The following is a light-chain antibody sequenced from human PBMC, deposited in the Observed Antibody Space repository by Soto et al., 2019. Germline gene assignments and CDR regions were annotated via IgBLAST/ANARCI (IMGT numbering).Light chain of an antibody. CDR2: DVS. V-gene: IGLV2-11*01. J-gene: IGLJ1*01. CDR1: SSDVGGYNY. Sequence: QSVLTQPRSVSGSPGQSVTISCTGTSSDVGGYNYVSWYQQHPGKAPKLMIYDVSKRPSGVPDRFSGSKSGNTASLTISGLQAEDEADYYCCSYAGSYTSPYVFGTGTKVT. CDR3: CSYAGSYTSPYV.